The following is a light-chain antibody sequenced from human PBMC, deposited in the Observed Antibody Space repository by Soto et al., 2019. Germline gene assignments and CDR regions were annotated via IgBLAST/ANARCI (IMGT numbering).Light chain of an antibody. CDR1: SSDVGAFNY. CDR2: DVC. V-gene: IGLV2-14*03. Sequence: QSVLTQPASVSGSPGQAITISCSGTSSDVGAFNYVSWYQQHPGKAPKLMIYDVCNRPSGVSNRFSGSKSGNTASLTISGLRAEDEADYYCNSYTSNNTYVFGTGTKVTVL. J-gene: IGLJ1*01. CDR3: NSYTSNNTYV.